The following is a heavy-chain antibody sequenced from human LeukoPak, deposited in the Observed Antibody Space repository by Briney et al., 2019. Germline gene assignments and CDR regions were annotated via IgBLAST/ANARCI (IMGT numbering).Heavy chain of an antibody. D-gene: IGHD2-2*01. V-gene: IGHV3-74*01. CDR1: GFTVRSNS. CDR2: ISSDGRIT. Sequence: GGSLRLSCAASGFTVRSNSMSWVRQAPGKGLEWVSVISSDGRITRYADSVKGRFAISRDNAKNTLYLQINSLRAEDTAVYYCARGPAYHMDVWGQGTTVTVSS. J-gene: IGHJ6*02. CDR3: ARGPAYHMDV.